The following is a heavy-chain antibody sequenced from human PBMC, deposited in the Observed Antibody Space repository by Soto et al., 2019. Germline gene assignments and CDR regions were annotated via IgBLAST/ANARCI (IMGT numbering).Heavy chain of an antibody. Sequence: QVQLVQSGAEVKKPGASVKVSCKASGYTFTSYYMHWVRQAPGQGLEWMGIINPSGGSTSYAQKFQGRGTIIRDTSTSTVYMVLRSRRSEDTAVYYCAGDIYCSSTSCFPYGMDVWGQGTTVTVSS. J-gene: IGHJ6*02. CDR1: GYTFTSYY. V-gene: IGHV1-46*01. CDR2: INPSGGST. D-gene: IGHD2-2*01. CDR3: AGDIYCSSTSCFPYGMDV.